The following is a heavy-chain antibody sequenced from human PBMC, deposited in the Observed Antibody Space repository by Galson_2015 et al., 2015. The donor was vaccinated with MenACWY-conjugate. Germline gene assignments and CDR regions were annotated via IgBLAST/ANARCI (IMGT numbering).Heavy chain of an antibody. Sequence: SETLSLTCSVSGGSLTAYYWAWIRQPPGKGLEWIGSIYYSGNTYYNPSLKSRVTISVDTSKNQFSLKLSSVTAADTAVYYCARQGLGTSSLYWFDPWGQGTLVTVSS. CDR3: ARQGLGTSSLYWFDP. V-gene: IGHV4-59*05. CDR1: GGSLTAYY. J-gene: IGHJ5*02. CDR2: IYYSGNT. D-gene: IGHD6-13*01.